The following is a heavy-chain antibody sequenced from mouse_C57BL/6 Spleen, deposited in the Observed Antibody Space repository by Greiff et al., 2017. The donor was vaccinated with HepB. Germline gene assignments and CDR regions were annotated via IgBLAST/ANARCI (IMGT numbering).Heavy chain of an antibody. D-gene: IGHD1-1*01. Sequence: VQLQQSGPELVKPGASVKISCKASGYSFTGYYMNWVKQSPEKSLEWIGEINPSTGGTTYNQKFKAKATLTVDKSSSTAYMQLKSLTSEDSAVYYCARPIYYYGSSRYYYAMDYWGQGTSVTVSS. CDR2: INPSTGGT. J-gene: IGHJ4*01. CDR3: ARPIYYYGSSRYYYAMDY. V-gene: IGHV1-42*01. CDR1: GYSFTGYY.